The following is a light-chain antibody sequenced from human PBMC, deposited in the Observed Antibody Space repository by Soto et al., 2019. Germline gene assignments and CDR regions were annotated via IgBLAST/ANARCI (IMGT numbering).Light chain of an antibody. CDR2: EVR. CDR3: SSYGGSDNLL. Sequence: QSVLTQPPSASGSPGQSVTISCTGSSNDLGGYNYVSWYQHHPGKAPKLVIYEVRERPSGVPDRFSGSKSGNTASLTVSGLQAEDEADYYCSSYGGSDNLLFGGGTKVTVL. J-gene: IGLJ2*01. CDR1: SNDLGGYNY. V-gene: IGLV2-8*01.